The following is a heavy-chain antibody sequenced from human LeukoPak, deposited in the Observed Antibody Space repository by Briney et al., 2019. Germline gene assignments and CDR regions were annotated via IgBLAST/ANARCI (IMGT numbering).Heavy chain of an antibody. CDR1: GYTFSSYG. Sequence: ASVKVSCKASGYTFSSYGISWVRQAPGQGLEWMGWISAYNGNTNYAQKLQGRVAMTTDTSTSTAYMELRSLRSDDTAVYYCARSYMVRGVIIGRYWGQGTLVTVSS. V-gene: IGHV1-18*01. J-gene: IGHJ4*02. CDR3: ARSYMVRGVIIGRY. CDR2: ISAYNGNT. D-gene: IGHD3-10*01.